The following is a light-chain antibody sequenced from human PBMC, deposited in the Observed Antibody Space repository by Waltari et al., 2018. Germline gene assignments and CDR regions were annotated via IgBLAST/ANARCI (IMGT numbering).Light chain of an antibody. CDR2: EVT. V-gene: IGLV2-14*01. CDR1: SEDLGGYDH. Sequence: QSALTQPASVSGTPGQSITIACTGTSEDLGGYDHLSWYQQYPGKAPRLILYEVTNRPSDVSYRFSGSKSGNMASLTISGLQADDEADYYCSSYTTSSRVFGGGTKVTVL. J-gene: IGLJ2*01. CDR3: SSYTTSSRV.